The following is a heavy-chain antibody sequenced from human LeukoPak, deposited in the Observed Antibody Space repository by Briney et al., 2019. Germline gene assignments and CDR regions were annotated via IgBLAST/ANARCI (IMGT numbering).Heavy chain of an antibody. J-gene: IGHJ4*02. D-gene: IGHD3-3*01. Sequence: GGSLRLSCAASGFTFSSYAMHWVRQAPGKGLEWVALISYDGGNKYYADSVKGRFTVSRDSSENTLYLQMNSLRAEDTAVYYCAKVGHYHDFDYWGQGTLVTVSS. V-gene: IGHV3-30*14. CDR2: ISYDGGNK. CDR3: AKVGHYHDFDY. CDR1: GFTFSSYA.